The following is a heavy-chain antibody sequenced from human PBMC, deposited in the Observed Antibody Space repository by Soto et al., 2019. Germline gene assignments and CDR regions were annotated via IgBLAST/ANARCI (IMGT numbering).Heavy chain of an antibody. CDR3: ARGRETIRGYCSGGSCYFLIYFDY. V-gene: IGHV3-7*01. CDR1: GFTFSSYW. CDR2: IKQDGSEK. Sequence: GGSLRLSCAASGFTFSSYWMSWVRQAPGKGLEWVANIKQDGSEKYYVDSVKGRFTISRDNAKNSLYLQMNSLRAEDTAVYYCARGRETIRGYCSGGSCYFLIYFDYWGQGTLVTVSS. D-gene: IGHD2-15*01. J-gene: IGHJ4*02.